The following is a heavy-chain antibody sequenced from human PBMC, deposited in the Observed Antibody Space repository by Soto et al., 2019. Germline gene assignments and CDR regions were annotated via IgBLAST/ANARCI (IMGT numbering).Heavy chain of an antibody. CDR1: GGTFSSYA. D-gene: IGHD3-22*01. CDR3: ARDRGDSSGYYRFDY. CDR2: IIPILGTA. Sequence: QVQLVQSGAEVKKPGSSVKVSCKASGGTFSSYAISWWRRAPGQGLEWMGGIIPILGTANYAQKFQGRVTIXXDXSMXTAYMELSSLRSEDTAVYYCARDRGDSSGYYRFDYWGQGTLVTVSS. J-gene: IGHJ4*02. V-gene: IGHV1-69*12.